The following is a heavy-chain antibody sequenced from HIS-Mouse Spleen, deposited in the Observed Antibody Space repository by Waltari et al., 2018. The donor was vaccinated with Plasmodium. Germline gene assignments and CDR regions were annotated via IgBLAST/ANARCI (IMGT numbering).Heavy chain of an antibody. CDR1: GFTFSGYW. J-gene: IGHJ4*02. CDR3: ARARAPDY. D-gene: IGHD3-10*01. CDR2: IKQDGSEK. V-gene: IGHV3-7*04. Sequence: EVQLVESGGGLVQPGGSLRLPCAASGFTFSGYWMSWVRQAPGKGREWVANIKQDGSEKYYVDSVKGRFTISRDNAKNSLYLQMNSLRAEDTAVYYCARARAPDYWGQGTLVTVSS.